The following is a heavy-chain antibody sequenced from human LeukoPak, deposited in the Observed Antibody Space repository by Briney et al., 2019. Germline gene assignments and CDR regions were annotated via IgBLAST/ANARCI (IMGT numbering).Heavy chain of an antibody. CDR3: ARDPPAVSINTYA. CDR2: IFSHGET. J-gene: IGHJ4*02. V-gene: IGHV3-66*01. CDR1: GFTVGNNY. D-gene: IGHD2-8*01. Sequence: GGSLRLSCAASGFTVGNNYMNWVRQAQGKGLEWVSLIFSHGETSYADSVKGRFTISRDNSKNTLYLQMNGLRVEDTAVYYCARDPPAVSINTYAWGQGTLVTVSS.